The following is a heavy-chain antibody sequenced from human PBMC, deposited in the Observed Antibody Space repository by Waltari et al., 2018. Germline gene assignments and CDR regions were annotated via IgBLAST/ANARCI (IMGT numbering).Heavy chain of an antibody. J-gene: IGHJ3*01. CDR2: INHSGST. Sequence: QVQLQQWGAGLLKPSETLSLTCAVYGGSFSGYYWSWIRQPPGKGLEWIGEINHSGSTNSNPALKGRVTISVETAKDPVSLEVGFGARAVPGVFFWAGGWGWSWPGGFGFRGPGTMV. CDR3: AGGWGWSWPGGFGF. D-gene: IGHD3-10*01. V-gene: IGHV4-34*01. CDR1: GGSFSGYY.